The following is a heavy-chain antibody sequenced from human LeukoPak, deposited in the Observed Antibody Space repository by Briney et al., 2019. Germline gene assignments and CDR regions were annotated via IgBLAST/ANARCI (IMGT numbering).Heavy chain of an antibody. CDR1: GFTFSTSW. CDR2: INSDGSST. D-gene: IGHD6-25*01. CDR3: ARRSAAKDAFDI. Sequence: GGSLRLSCAASGFTFSTSWMHWVRQAPGKGLVWVSRINSDGSSTSYADSVKGRFTISRDNAKNTLYLQMNSLRAEDTAVYYCARRSAAKDAFDIWGQGTMVTVSS. J-gene: IGHJ3*02. V-gene: IGHV3-74*01.